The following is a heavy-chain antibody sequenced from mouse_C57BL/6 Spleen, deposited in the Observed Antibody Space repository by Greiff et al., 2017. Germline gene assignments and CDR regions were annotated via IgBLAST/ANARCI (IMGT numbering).Heavy chain of an antibody. Sequence: VQLQQSGPELVKPGASVKMSCKASGYTFTDYNMHWVKQSHGKSLEWIGYINPNNGGTSYNQKFKGKATLTVNKSSGTAYMELRSLTSEDSAVYYCAKGITTAYGYFDVWGTGTTVTVSS. V-gene: IGHV1-22*01. D-gene: IGHD1-2*01. CDR1: GYTFTDYN. CDR3: AKGITTAYGYFDV. J-gene: IGHJ1*03. CDR2: INPNNGGT.